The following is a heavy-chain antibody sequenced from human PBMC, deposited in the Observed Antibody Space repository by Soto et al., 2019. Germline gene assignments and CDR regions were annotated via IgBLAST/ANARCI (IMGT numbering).Heavy chain of an antibody. Sequence: EVQLVESGGGLVKPGGSLRLSCAASGFTFRSYNMNWVRQAPGKGLEWVSYISSSSSYISYADSVKGRFTISRDNAKNSLYLQMNSLRAEDTAVYYCARDCSGGSCYSGGPPIAYWGQGTLVTVSS. CDR1: GFTFRSYN. D-gene: IGHD2-15*01. J-gene: IGHJ4*02. CDR2: ISSSSSYI. CDR3: ARDCSGGSCYSGGPPIAY. V-gene: IGHV3-21*01.